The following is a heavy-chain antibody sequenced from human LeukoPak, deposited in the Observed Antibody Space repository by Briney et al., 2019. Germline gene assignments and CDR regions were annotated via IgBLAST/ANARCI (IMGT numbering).Heavy chain of an antibody. D-gene: IGHD5-12*01. Sequence: SETLSLTCTVSGYSISNGYYWGWMRQPPGKGLEWIGSIYHSGRTHYNPSLKSRVIISVDTSKNQFSLKLSSVTAADTAVYYCARDRRVATTWAAHYYYYYMDVWGKGTTVTVSS. V-gene: IGHV4-38-2*02. CDR3: ARDRRVATTWAAHYYYYYMDV. J-gene: IGHJ6*03. CDR1: GYSISNGYY. CDR2: IYHSGRT.